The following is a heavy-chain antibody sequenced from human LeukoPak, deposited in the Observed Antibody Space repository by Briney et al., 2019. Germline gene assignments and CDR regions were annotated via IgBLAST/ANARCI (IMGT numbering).Heavy chain of an antibody. CDR1: GFTFSSYW. Sequence: GGSLRLSCAASGFTFSSYWMHWVRQAPGKGLVWVARITSDGSSTAYADSVKGRFTISRDNTKNTPYLHMNNLRAEDTAVYYCARARCSRTSCNTESDYWGQGTLVTVSS. CDR2: ITSDGSST. D-gene: IGHD2-2*01. V-gene: IGHV3-74*01. CDR3: ARARCSRTSCNTESDY. J-gene: IGHJ4*02.